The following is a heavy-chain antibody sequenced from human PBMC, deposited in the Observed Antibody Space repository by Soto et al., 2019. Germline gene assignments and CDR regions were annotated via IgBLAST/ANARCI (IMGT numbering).Heavy chain of an antibody. Sequence: QVQLVQSGAEVREPGASVRVSCKASGYTFINYDISWVRQATGQGVEWMGWMTPGSGKTGYANKFQGRVTMTRDASTSTAQLELSSLTSEDTAVYYCARMASAGTLNWFDPWGQGTLVTVSS. V-gene: IGHV1-8*02. CDR2: MTPGSGKT. J-gene: IGHJ5*02. D-gene: IGHD6-13*01. CDR1: GYTFINYD. CDR3: ARMASAGTLNWFDP.